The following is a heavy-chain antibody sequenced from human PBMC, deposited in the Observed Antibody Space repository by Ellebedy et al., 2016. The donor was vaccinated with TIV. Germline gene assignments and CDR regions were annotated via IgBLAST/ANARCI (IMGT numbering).Heavy chain of an antibody. V-gene: IGHV3-23*01. CDR2: ITGGGDRT. D-gene: IGHD3-22*01. CDR3: ARETYYYDSSGYASFDY. Sequence: GGSLRLSCAASGFTFSAYAMTWVRQAPGKGLEWVATITGGGDRTYYADSVKGRFTISRDNAKNSLYLQMNSQRAEDTAVYYCARETYYYDSSGYASFDYWGQGTLVTVSS. CDR1: GFTFSAYA. J-gene: IGHJ4*02.